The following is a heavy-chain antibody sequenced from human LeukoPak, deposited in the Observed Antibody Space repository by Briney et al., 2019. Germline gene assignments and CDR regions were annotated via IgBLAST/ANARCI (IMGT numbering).Heavy chain of an antibody. D-gene: IGHD6-6*01. CDR1: GGSISSYY. J-gene: IGHJ5*02. CDR2: IYTSGST. CDR3: ARTGIAALGIVNWFDP. V-gene: IGHV4-4*07. Sequence: SETLSLTCTGSGGSISSYYWSWIRQPAGKGLEWIGRIYTSGSTNYNPSLKSRVTMSANTSKDQFSLKLSSVTAADTAVYYYARTGIAALGIVNWFDPWGQGTLVAVSS.